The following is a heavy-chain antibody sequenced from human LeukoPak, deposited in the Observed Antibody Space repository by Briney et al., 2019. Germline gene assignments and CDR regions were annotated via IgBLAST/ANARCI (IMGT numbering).Heavy chain of an antibody. J-gene: IGHJ4*02. V-gene: IGHV3-23*01. CDR3: AKLSPGRYDSSGYYYSFAAPVDY. D-gene: IGHD3-22*01. CDR2: ISGSGGST. Sequence: TGGSLRLSCAASGFTFSSYAMSWVRQAPGKGLEWVSAISGSGGSTYYADSVKGRFTISRDNSKNTLYLQMNSLRAEDTAVYYCAKLSPGRYDSSGYYYSFAAPVDYWGQGTLVTVSS. CDR1: GFTFSSYA.